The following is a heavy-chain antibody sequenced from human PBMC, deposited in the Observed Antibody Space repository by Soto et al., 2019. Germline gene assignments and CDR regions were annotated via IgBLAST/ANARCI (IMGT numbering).Heavy chain of an antibody. D-gene: IGHD5-12*01. Sequence: PSETLSLTCTVSGGSISSYYWSWIRQPPGKGLEWIGYIYYSGSTNYNPSLKSRVTISVDTSKNQFSLKLSSVTAADTAVYYCARAEYSGYKHPTGFDYWGQGTLVTVSS. CDR1: GGSISSYY. V-gene: IGHV4-59*01. CDR3: ARAEYSGYKHPTGFDY. J-gene: IGHJ4*02. CDR2: IYYSGST.